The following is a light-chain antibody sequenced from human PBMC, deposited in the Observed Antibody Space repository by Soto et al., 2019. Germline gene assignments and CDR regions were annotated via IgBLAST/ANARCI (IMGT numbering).Light chain of an antibody. CDR1: SSNIGAGYD. V-gene: IGLV1-40*01. Sequence: QSVLTQPPSVSGAPGQRVTISCTGSSSNIGAGYDVHWYQQLPGTAPKLLIYGNSNRPSGYPDRFSRSKSGTSASLAITGLQAEDEADYYCQSYDSSLSGWVFGGGTKLTVL. CDR3: QSYDSSLSGWV. CDR2: GNS. J-gene: IGLJ3*02.